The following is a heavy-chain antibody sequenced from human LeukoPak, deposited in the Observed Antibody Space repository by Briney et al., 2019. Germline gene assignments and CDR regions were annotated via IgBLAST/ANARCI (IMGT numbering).Heavy chain of an antibody. J-gene: IGHJ4*02. Sequence: GGSLRLSCAASGFTFTTYAMSWVRQAPGKGLEWVSTISGSGGSTYYADSVKGRFSISRDNSKGTVFLQMNNLRGEDTATYFCAKERFSEFDYWGQGILVTVSS. V-gene: IGHV3-23*01. CDR2: ISGSGGST. D-gene: IGHD3-3*01. CDR3: AKERFSEFDY. CDR1: GFTFTTYA.